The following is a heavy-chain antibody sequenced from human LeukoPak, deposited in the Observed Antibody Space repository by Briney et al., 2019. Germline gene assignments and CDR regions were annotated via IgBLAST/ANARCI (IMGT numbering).Heavy chain of an antibody. J-gene: IGHJ4*02. D-gene: IGHD3-10*01. CDR3: ARPPGRITMVRGVIRKYYFDY. CDR1: GGTFSSYA. Sequence: SVKVSCKASGGTFSSYAISWVRQAPGQGLEWMGGIIPIFGTANYAQKFQGRVTITADESTSTAYMELSSLRSEDTAVYYCARPPGRITMVRGVIRKYYFDYWGQGTLVTVSS. CDR2: IIPIFGTA. V-gene: IGHV1-69*13.